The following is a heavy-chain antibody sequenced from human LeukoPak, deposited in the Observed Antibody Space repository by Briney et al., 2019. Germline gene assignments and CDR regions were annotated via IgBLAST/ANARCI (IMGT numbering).Heavy chain of an antibody. CDR2: IYYSGST. V-gene: IGHV4-59*01. CDR3: ARDRRYCSGGSCYSGEHWYFDL. CDR1: GGSISSYF. Sequence: SETLSLTCAVPGGSISSYFWSWIRQPPGKGLEWIGYIYYSGSTNYNPSLESRVTISVDTSKNQFSLKLSSVTAADTAVYYCARDRRYCSGGSCYSGEHWYFDLWGRGTLVTVSS. D-gene: IGHD2-15*01. J-gene: IGHJ2*01.